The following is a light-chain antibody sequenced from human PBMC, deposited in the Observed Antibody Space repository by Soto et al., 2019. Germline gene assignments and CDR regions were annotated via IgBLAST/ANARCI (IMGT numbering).Light chain of an antibody. CDR3: QQYNNWPPWT. Sequence: EILLTQSPGTLSLSPGERATLSCRASQTISSDYLAWYQQKPGQAPRLLIYGASTRATEIPARFSGSGSGTEFTLTISSLQSEDLAVYYCQQYNNWPPWTFGQGTKVEIK. CDR2: GAS. V-gene: IGKV3-15*01. J-gene: IGKJ1*01. CDR1: QTISSD.